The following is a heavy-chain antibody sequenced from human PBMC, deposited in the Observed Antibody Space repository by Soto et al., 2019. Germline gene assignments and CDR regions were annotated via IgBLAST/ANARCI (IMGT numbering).Heavy chain of an antibody. CDR2: SSGSGAST. CDR3: AKAPQRWLEFVPFDY. J-gene: IGHJ4*02. Sequence: AGGSLRLSCAASGFTFSSNAMSWVRQAPGKGQERVSASSGSGASTYYADSVKGRFTISRDNSKNTRHLQMNSLRAEDPAVYYCAKAPQRWLEFVPFDYWGRVTRGTVAS. CDR1: GFTFSSNA. V-gene: IGHV3-23*01. D-gene: IGHD5-12*01.